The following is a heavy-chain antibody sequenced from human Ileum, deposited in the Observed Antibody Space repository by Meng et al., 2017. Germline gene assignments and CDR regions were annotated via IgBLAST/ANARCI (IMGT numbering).Heavy chain of an antibody. Sequence: QVQLQESGPGLVRPSGTLSLTFAVSSGSISSNTYWSWVRQPPGKGLEWIGQISHSGSAYYNPSLKSRVTMSVDKSKSQFSLMLTSVTAADTAIYYCARHGGYSQDFWGQGTLVTVSS. CDR3: ARHGGYSQDF. J-gene: IGHJ4*02. CDR1: SGSISSNTY. V-gene: IGHV4-4*02. D-gene: IGHD4-23*01. CDR2: ISHSGSA.